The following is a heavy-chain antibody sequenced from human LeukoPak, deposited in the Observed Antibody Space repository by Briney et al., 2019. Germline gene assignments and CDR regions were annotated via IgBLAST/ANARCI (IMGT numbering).Heavy chain of an antibody. CDR2: IYYSGST. CDR1: GGSISSSSYS. D-gene: IGHD1-26*01. J-gene: IGHJ4*02. CDR3: ARLGGSYSSLFDY. Sequence: SETLSLTCTVSGGSISSSSYSWGWIRQPPGKGLEWIGSIYYSGSTYYNPSLKSRVTISVDTSKNQFSLKLSSVTAADTAVYYCARLGGSYSSLFDYWGQGTLVTVSS. V-gene: IGHV4-39*01.